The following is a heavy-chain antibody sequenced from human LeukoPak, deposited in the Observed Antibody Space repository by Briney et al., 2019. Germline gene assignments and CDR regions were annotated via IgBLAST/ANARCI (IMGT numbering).Heavy chain of an antibody. V-gene: IGHV4-38-2*02. D-gene: IGHD1-26*01. CDR1: GYSISSGYY. CDR2: IYHSGST. CDR3: ASSIVGATSGFDY. J-gene: IGHJ4*02. Sequence: SETLSLTCTVSGYSISSGYYWGWIRQPPGKGLEWIESIYHSGSTYYNPSLKSRVTISVDTSKNQFSLKLSPVTAADTAVYYCASSIVGATSGFDYWGQGTLVTVSS.